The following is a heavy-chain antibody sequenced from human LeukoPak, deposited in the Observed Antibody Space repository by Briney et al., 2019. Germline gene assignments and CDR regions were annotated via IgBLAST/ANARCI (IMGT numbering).Heavy chain of an antibody. J-gene: IGHJ4*02. CDR1: GLSISGQW. Sequence: PGGSLRLSCVASGLSISGQWMNWVRQAPGQGLEWVANIKHDGSEEHYVDSVKGRFTISRDDGRNSVSLQMNSVRAEDTAVYYCAKLGLYGVPSAIDYWGQGTLVTVSS. CDR3: AKLGLYGVPSAIDY. D-gene: IGHD2-2*01. CDR2: IKHDGSEE. V-gene: IGHV3-7*03.